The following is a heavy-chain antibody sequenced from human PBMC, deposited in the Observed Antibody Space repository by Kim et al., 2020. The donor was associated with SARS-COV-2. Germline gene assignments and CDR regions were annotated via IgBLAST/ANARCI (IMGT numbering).Heavy chain of an antibody. CDR3: ARDPAGESSSWYRFYYYYYGMDV. D-gene: IGHD6-13*01. V-gene: IGHV3-7*01. Sequence: GGSLRLSCAASGFTFSSYWMSWVRQAPGKGLEWVANIKQDGSEKYYVDSVKGRFTISRDNAKNSLYLQMNSLRAEDTAVYYCARDPAGESSSWYRFYYYYYGMDVWGQGTTVTVSS. CDR2: IKQDGSEK. CDR1: GFTFSSYW. J-gene: IGHJ6*02.